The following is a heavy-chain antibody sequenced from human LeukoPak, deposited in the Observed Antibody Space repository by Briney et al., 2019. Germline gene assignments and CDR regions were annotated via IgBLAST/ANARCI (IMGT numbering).Heavy chain of an antibody. J-gene: IGHJ5*02. CDR3: ANLAGVVAGLDP. D-gene: IGHD6-19*01. CDR2: ISADNGFT. CDR1: GYTFTSYG. V-gene: IGHV1-18*01. Sequence: ASVKVSCKASGYTFTSYGINWVRQAPGQGLEWMGWISADNGFTASAQNLQGRVTMTTDTSTNTAYMELRSLRSDDTAVYYCANLAGVVAGLDPWGQGTLVTVSS.